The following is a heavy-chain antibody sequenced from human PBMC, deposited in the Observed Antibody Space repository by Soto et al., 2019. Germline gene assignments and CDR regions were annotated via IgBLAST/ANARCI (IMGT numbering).Heavy chain of an antibody. J-gene: IGHJ4*02. V-gene: IGHV1-18*01. Sequence: QVQLVQSGAEVKKPGASVKVSCKASGYTFTSYGISWVRQAPGQGLEWMGWISAYNGNTNDSQKLQGRVTMTTDTATSTAYMELRSLRSDDTAVDYWARDSAAGLTDYWGQGTLVTVSS. CDR2: ISAYNGNT. CDR1: GYTFTSYG. D-gene: IGHD6-13*01. CDR3: ARDSAAGLTDY.